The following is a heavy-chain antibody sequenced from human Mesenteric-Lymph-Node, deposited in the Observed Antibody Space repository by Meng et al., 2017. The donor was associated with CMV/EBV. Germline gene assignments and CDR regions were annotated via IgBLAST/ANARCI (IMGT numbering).Heavy chain of an antibody. CDR2: IYDSGSI. J-gene: IGHJ3*02. CDR1: GGSITGYY. V-gene: IGHV4-59*01. CDR3: VGPAVTSPDIFAI. Sequence: GSLRLSCSVSGGSITGYYWSWIRQSPGRGLEWIGNIYDSGSINYNPSLKSRLTISLDTSKSQFSLKLSSVTAADTAVYYCVGPAVTSPDIFAIWGQGTMVTVSS. D-gene: IGHD4-11*01.